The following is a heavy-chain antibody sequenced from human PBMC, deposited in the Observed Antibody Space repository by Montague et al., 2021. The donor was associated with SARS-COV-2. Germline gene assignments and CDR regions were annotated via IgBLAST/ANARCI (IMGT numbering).Heavy chain of an antibody. CDR3: AQTYYHDSSGYDFDY. V-gene: IGHV2-5*01. CDR2: XYWNDDK. Sequence: PELVKPTQTLTLTCTFSGFSLSTSGVGVGWIRQPPGKALEWLALXYWNDDKRYSPSLKSRLTITKDTSKNQVVLTMTNMDPVDTATYYCAQTYYHDSSGYDFDYWGQGTLVTVSS. CDR1: GFSLSTSGVG. J-gene: IGHJ4*02. D-gene: IGHD3-22*01.